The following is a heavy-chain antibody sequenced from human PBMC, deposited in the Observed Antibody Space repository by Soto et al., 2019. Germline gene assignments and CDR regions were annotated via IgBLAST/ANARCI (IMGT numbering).Heavy chain of an antibody. D-gene: IGHD4-4*01. V-gene: IGHV3-23*01. CDR3: VTRSRGLQSSPPRLDS. CDR2: ISGRGSTT. CDR1: GLTFSGYG. J-gene: IGHJ4*02. Sequence: VQLLESGGGLVQPGGSLRLSCAASGLTFSGYGMSWVRQAPGTGLEWVSAISGRGSTTYYADSVKGRFTISRDDSKNILFLQMNSLTAEDTAVYYCVTRSRGLQSSPPRLDSWGQGTLVTVSS.